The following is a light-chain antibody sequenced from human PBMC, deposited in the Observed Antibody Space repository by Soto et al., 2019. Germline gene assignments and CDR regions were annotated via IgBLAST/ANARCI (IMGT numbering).Light chain of an antibody. Sequence: EIVLTQSPGTLSLSAGERATLSCRASQTISSNYLAWYQQKPGQAPRLLIFGASYRATGIPDRFSGSGSGTDFTLTISRLELEDFAVYFCQQYGSSHPEFTFGPGTKVDIK. CDR3: QQYGSSHPEFT. CDR2: GAS. CDR1: QTISSNY. V-gene: IGKV3-20*01. J-gene: IGKJ3*01.